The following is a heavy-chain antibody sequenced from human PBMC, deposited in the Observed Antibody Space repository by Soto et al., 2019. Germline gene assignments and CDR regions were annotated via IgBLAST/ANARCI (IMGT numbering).Heavy chain of an antibody. CDR3: ARGITVVRGIAREFDY. D-gene: IGHD3-10*01. CDR1: GVSISSNSYY. CDR2: IYYSGST. J-gene: IGHJ4*02. V-gene: IGHV4-39*01. Sequence: QVQLQESGPGLVKPSETLSLTCTVSGVSISSNSYYWGWIRQPPGKGLEWIGSIYYSGSTYYNPSLKGRVTLSVDTSKNQFSLKLNSVTAADTAVYYCARGITVVRGIAREFDYWGQGTLVTVSS.